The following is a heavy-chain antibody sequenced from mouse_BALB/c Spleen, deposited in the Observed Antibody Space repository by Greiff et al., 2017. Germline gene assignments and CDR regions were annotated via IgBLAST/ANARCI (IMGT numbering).Heavy chain of an antibody. D-gene: IGHD2-3*01. CDR3: ALYDGYYLAWFAY. CDR1: GYSITSDYA. J-gene: IGHJ3*01. V-gene: IGHV3-2*02. Sequence: EVKLQESGPGLVKPSQSLSLTCTVTGYSITSDYAWNWIRQFPGNKLEWMGYISYSGSTSYNPSLKSRISITRDTSKNQFFLQLNSVTTEDTATYYCALYDGYYLAWFAYWGQGTLVTVSA. CDR2: ISYSGST.